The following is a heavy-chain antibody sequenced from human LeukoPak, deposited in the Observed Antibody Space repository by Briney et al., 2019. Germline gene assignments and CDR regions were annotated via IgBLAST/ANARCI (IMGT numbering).Heavy chain of an antibody. CDR1: GFTFSSYA. J-gene: IGHJ6*04. V-gene: IGHV3-30-3*01. CDR2: ISYDGSNK. CDR3: AKEGLGYCSSTSCYSMDV. D-gene: IGHD2-2*02. Sequence: GGSLRLSCAASGFTFSSYAMHWVRQAPGKGLEWVAVISYDGSNKYYADSVKGRFTISRDNSKNTLYLQMNSLRAEDTAVYYCAKEGLGYCSSTSCYSMDVWGKGTTVTVSS.